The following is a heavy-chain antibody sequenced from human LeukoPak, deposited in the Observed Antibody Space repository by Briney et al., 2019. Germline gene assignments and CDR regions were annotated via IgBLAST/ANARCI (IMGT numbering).Heavy chain of an antibody. CDR1: GGSFSGYY. Sequence: SETLSLTCAVYGGSFSGYYWSWIRQPPGKGLEWIGEINHSGSTNYNPSLKSRVTISVDTSKNQFSLKLSSVTAADTAVYYCARSAYSSSFGFDYWGQGTLVTVSS. CDR2: INHSGST. CDR3: ARSAYSSSFGFDY. D-gene: IGHD6-13*01. V-gene: IGHV4-34*01. J-gene: IGHJ4*02.